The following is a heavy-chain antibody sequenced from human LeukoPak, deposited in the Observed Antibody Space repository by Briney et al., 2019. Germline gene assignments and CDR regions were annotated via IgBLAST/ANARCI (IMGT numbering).Heavy chain of an antibody. J-gene: IGHJ4*02. CDR3: ATASKESSGYFKYFVH. V-gene: IGHV4-31*03. D-gene: IGHD3-22*01. CDR2: IYHRGST. Sequence: SETLSLTCTVSGGSISSGNYFWSGIRQHPGKGLEWIGYIYHRGSTYYNPSLRSRVSISGDTSKNEFSLTLNSVTAADTAVYYCATASKESSGYFKYFVHWGQGSLVTVSS. CDR1: GGSISSGNYF.